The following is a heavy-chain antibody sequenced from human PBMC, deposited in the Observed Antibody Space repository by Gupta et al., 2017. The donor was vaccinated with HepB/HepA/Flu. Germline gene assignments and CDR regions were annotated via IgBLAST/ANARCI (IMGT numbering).Heavy chain of an antibody. J-gene: IGHJ4*02. V-gene: IGHV3-30*04. Sequence: QVQLVESGGGVVQPGRSLRLSCAASGFTFSTYAIHWVHQAPGKGLECVAVISHDEKNQYYADSVKGRFTISRDNSKNMLFLQMTGLRVEDTAVYYCARDGENGYNDLDSWGQGTLVTVSS. CDR2: ISHDEKNQ. CDR1: GFTFSTYA. CDR3: ARDGENGYNDLDS. D-gene: IGHD5-24*01.